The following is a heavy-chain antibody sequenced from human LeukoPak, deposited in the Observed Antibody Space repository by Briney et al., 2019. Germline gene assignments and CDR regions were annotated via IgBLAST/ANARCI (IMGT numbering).Heavy chain of an antibody. D-gene: IGHD5-18*01. V-gene: IGHV3-23*01. CDR1: GFTFSSYA. CDR2: ISSSGSGT. J-gene: IGHJ4*02. Sequence: GGSLRLSCAASGFTFSSYAMSWVRQAPGKGLEWVSAISSSGSGTYYADSVRGRFAISRDSSKNTLYLQMNSLRAEDTAVYYCAKDRSQLWLSYFDYWGQGTLVTVSS. CDR3: AKDRSQLWLSYFDY.